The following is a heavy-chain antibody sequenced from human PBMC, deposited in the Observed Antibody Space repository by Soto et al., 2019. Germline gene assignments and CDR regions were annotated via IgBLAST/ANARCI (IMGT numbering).Heavy chain of an antibody. D-gene: IGHD4-4*01. Sequence: PGESLKISCKGSGYSFTSYWISWVRQMPGKGLEWMGRIDPSDSYTNYSPSFQGHVTISADKSISTAYLQWSSLKASDTAMYYCARLSLYGSNAEDYYYYYGMDVWGQGTTVTVSS. CDR3: ARLSLYGSNAEDYYYYYGMDV. J-gene: IGHJ6*02. CDR2: IDPSDSYT. V-gene: IGHV5-10-1*01. CDR1: GYSFTSYW.